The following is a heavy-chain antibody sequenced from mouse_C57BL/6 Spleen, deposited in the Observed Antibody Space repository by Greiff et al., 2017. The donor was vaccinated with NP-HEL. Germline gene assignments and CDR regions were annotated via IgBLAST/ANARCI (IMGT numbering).Heavy chain of an antibody. Sequence: VQLKQSGAELVRPGASVKLSCKASGYTFTDYYINWVKQRPGQGLEWIARIYPGSGNTYYNEKFKGKDTLTAEKSSSTAYMQLSSLTSEDSAVYFCAREFPWRFPYYFDYWGQGTTLTVSS. V-gene: IGHV1-76*01. CDR1: GYTFTDYY. CDR3: AREFPWRFPYYFDY. CDR2: IYPGSGNT. J-gene: IGHJ2*01.